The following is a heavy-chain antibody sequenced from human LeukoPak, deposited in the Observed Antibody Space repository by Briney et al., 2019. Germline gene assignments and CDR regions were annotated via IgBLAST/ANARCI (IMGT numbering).Heavy chain of an antibody. CDR1: GGSFSGYY. Sequence: SETLSLTCAVYGGSFSGYYWSWIRQPPGKGLEGIGEINHSESTNYNPSLKSRVTISVDTSKNQFSLKLSSVTAADMAVYYCARFDGYNANYFDYWGQGTLVTVSS. CDR2: INHSEST. J-gene: IGHJ4*02. CDR3: ARFDGYNANYFDY. D-gene: IGHD5-24*01. V-gene: IGHV4-34*01.